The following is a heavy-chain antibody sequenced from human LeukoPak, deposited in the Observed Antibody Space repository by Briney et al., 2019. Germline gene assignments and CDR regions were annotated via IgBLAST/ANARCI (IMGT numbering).Heavy chain of an antibody. CDR3: TARGYSGYGEGY. CDR2: ISAYNGNT. CDR1: GYTFTSYG. D-gene: IGHD5-12*01. V-gene: IGHV1-18*01. Sequence: ASVTVSCKASGYTFTSYGISWVRQGPGQGLEWMGWISAYNGNTNYAQKFQGRVTITADKSTSTAYMELSSLRSEDTAVYYCTARGYSGYGEGYWGQGTLVTVSS. J-gene: IGHJ4*02.